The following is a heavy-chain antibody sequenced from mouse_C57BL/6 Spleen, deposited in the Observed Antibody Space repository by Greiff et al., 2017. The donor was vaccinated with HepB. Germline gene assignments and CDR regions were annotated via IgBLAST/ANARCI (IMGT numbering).Heavy chain of an antibody. V-gene: IGHV1-82*01. CDR1: GYAFSSSW. CDR2: IYPGDGDT. Sequence: VQRVESGPELVKPGASVKISCKASGYAFSSSWMNWVKQRPGKGLEWIGRIYPGDGDTNYNGKFKGKATLTADKSSSTAYMQLSSLTSEDSAVYFCARRNSNYGGAMDYWGQGTSVTVSS. J-gene: IGHJ4*01. CDR3: ARRNSNYGGAMDY. D-gene: IGHD2-5*01.